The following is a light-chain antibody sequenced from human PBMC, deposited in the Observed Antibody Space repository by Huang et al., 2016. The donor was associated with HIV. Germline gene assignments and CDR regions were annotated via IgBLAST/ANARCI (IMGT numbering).Light chain of an antibody. J-gene: IGKJ5*01. Sequence: EIVMTQSPATLSVSPGARATLSCRASQSVSSNLACYQQKPGQAPRLLIYGASTRATGIPARFRGSGSGTEFTLTISSLQSEDFAVYYCQQYNNWPPLITFGQGTRLEMK. CDR3: QQYNNWPPLIT. V-gene: IGKV3-15*01. CDR2: GAS. CDR1: QSVSSN.